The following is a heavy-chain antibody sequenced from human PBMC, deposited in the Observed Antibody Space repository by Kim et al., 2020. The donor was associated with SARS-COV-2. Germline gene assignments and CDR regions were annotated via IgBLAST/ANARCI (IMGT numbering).Heavy chain of an antibody. V-gene: IGHV3-11*04. D-gene: IGHD5-12*01. Sequence: GGSLRLSCATSGFTFSHHYMSWIRQAPGKGLEWVAYMSDSGTALYYADSVKGRFTISRDNAKNSLYLEMNNLRAEDTAVYYCTRAPETSTKVDYWGQGT. J-gene: IGHJ4*02. CDR1: GFTFSHHY. CDR2: MSDSGTAL. CDR3: TRAPETSTKVDY.